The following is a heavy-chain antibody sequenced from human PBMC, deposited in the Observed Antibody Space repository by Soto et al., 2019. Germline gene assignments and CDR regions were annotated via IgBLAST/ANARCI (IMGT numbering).Heavy chain of an antibody. CDR2: IYYSGST. D-gene: IGHD4-17*01. J-gene: IGHJ4*02. CDR1: GGSISSGGYY. CDR3: ARYYGGKREIDY. V-gene: IGHV4-31*03. Sequence: SETLSLTCTVSGGSISSGGYYWSWIRQHPGKGLEWIGYIYYSGSTYYNPSLKSRVTISVDTSKNQFSLKLSSVTAADTAVYYCARYYGGKREIDYWGQGTLVTVS.